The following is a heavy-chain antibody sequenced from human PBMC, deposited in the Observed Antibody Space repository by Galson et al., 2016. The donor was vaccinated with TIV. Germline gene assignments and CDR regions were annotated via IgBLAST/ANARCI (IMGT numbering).Heavy chain of an antibody. V-gene: IGHV1-8*02. Sequence: SVKVSCKASGYTFTSYDIIWVRQAAGQGLEWMGWMNPRSGNTDYAQKFQGRVTMSMNTSISTAYMKMSSLRSEDTAVYFCARPTTGIEPYYFGMDVWGQGTLVTVSS. D-gene: IGHD1-1*01. CDR1: GYTFTSYD. CDR2: MNPRSGNT. J-gene: IGHJ6*02. CDR3: ARPTTGIEPYYFGMDV.